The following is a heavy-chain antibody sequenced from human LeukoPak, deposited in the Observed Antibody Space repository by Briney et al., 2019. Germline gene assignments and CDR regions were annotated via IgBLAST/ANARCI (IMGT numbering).Heavy chain of an antibody. CDR1: DGSISSNSYY. D-gene: IGHD5-18*01. CDR3: ASGYSYGYAHY. J-gene: IGHJ4*02. CDR2: IYYSGST. V-gene: IGHV4-39*01. Sequence: SETLSLTCAVSDGSISSNSYYWGWIRQPPGKGLEWIGSIYYSGSTYYNPSLKSRVTISVDTSKNQFSLKLSSVTAADTAVYYCASGYSYGYAHYWGQGTLVTVSS.